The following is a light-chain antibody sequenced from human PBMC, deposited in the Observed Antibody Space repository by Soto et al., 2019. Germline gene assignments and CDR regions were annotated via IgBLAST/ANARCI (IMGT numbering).Light chain of an antibody. J-gene: IGLJ2*01. CDR2: VNS. Sequence: QSVLTQPPSVSGAPGQRVTISCTGSSSNIGAGYDVHWYQQLPGTAPKLLIYVNSNRPSGVPDRFSGSESGTSASLAITGLQAEDEADYYCQSYDSSLSGYVVFGGGTKLTVL. V-gene: IGLV1-40*01. CDR1: SSNIGAGYD. CDR3: QSYDSSLSGYVV.